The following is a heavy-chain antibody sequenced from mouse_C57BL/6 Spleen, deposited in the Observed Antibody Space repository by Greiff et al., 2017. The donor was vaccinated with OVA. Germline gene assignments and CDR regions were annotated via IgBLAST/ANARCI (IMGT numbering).Heavy chain of an antibody. CDR2: IDPEDGEN. CDR1: GFNIKDYY. CDR3: ARRTTVVEDYFDY. D-gene: IGHD1-1*01. Sequence: EVQLQQSGAELVKPGASVKLSCTASGFNIKDYYMHWVKPRPEQGLEWIGRIDPEDGENKYAQKFQGKATLTADKSSNTAYLQLSSLTSEDTAVYYCARRTTVVEDYFDYWGQGTTLTVSA. J-gene: IGHJ2*01. V-gene: IGHV14-2*01.